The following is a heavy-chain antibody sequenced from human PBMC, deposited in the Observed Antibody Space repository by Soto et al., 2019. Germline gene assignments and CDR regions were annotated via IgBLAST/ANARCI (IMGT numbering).Heavy chain of an antibody. J-gene: IGHJ6*02. Sequence: PSQTLSLTCAISGDSVSSNSAAWNWIRQSPSRGLEWLGRTYYRSKWSNDYAVSVKSRIIINPDTSKNQFSLQLNSVTPEDTAVYYCARDLTLGFGDQNSYYYGMDVWGQGTTVTVSS. D-gene: IGHD3-10*01. V-gene: IGHV6-1*01. CDR2: TYYRSKWSN. CDR1: GDSVSSNSAA. CDR3: ARDLTLGFGDQNSYYYGMDV.